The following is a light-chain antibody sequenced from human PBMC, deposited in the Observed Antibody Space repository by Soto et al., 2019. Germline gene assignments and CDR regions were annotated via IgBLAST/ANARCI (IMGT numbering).Light chain of an antibody. V-gene: IGLV2-14*03. CDR2: DVS. Sequence: QSVLTQPASVSGSPGQAITLSCSGTSSDVGAFNYVSWYQQHPGKAPKLMIYDVSNRPSGVSNRFSGSKSGNTASLPLSGLRAEDEADYYCNSYTSNNTYVFGTGTKVTV. CDR3: NSYTSNNTYV. CDR1: SSDVGAFNY. J-gene: IGLJ1*01.